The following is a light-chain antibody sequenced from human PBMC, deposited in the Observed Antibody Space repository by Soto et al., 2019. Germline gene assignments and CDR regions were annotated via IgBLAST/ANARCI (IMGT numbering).Light chain of an antibody. Sequence: QSVLTQPASVSGSPGQSITISCTGTSSDVGNYNYVSWYQQYPGRVPKLLIYMVSNRPSGVSNRFSGSKSGNTASLTISGLQAEDEADYFCTSPTPGSLYGYVFGTGTKVTVL. CDR3: TSPTPGSLYGYV. J-gene: IGLJ1*01. V-gene: IGLV2-14*01. CDR2: MVS. CDR1: SSDVGNYNY.